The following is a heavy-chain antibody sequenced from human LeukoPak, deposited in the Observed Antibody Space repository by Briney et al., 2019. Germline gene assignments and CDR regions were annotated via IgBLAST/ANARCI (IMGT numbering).Heavy chain of an antibody. Sequence: SQTLSLTCAVSGGSISSGGYSWSWIRQPPGKGLEWIGYIYHSGSTYYNPSLKSRVTISVDRSKNQFSLKLSSVTAADTAVYYCARAVEGIVATISYFDYWGRGTLVTVSS. CDR3: ARAVEGIVATISYFDY. CDR1: GGSISSGGYS. CDR2: IYHSGST. V-gene: IGHV4-30-2*01. J-gene: IGHJ4*02. D-gene: IGHD5-12*01.